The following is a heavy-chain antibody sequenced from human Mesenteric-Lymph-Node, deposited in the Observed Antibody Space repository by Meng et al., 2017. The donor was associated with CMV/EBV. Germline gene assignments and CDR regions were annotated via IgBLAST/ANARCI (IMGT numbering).Heavy chain of an antibody. CDR1: EFTVSNNY. CDR2: IYSGGST. V-gene: IGHV3-53*01. J-gene: IGHJ4*02. D-gene: IGHD1-20*01. Sequence: GESLKISCAASEFTVSNNYMSWVRQAPGKGLEWVSVIYSGGSTYYADSVKGRFTISRDNSKNTLYLQMNSLRAEDTAVYYCAKPEGYNWGYGYYFDYWGQGTLVTVSS. CDR3: AKPEGYNWGYGYYFDY.